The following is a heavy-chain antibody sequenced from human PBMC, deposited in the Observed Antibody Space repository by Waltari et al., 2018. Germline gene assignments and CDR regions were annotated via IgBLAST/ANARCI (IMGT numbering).Heavy chain of an antibody. CDR3: AREYAHYGMDV. CDR1: GFNFDDYE. Sequence: EVQLVESGGDWAQPGGSLRLSCVASGFNFDDYERNWVRQGPGKGLEWVSHISDSGNTVYYADSVRGRFTMYRDNAKNSVHLQMSSLRVEDTAVYFCAREYAHYGMDVWGQGTTVTVTS. J-gene: IGHJ6*02. V-gene: IGHV3-48*03. D-gene: IGHD2-2*01. CDR2: ISDSGNTV.